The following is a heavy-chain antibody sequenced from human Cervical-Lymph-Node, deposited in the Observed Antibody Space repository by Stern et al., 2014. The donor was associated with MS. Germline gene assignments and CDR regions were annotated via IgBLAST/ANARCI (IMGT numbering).Heavy chain of an antibody. J-gene: IGHJ5*02. V-gene: IGHV4-61*02. CDR2: IHDSGST. Sequence: VQLVESGPGLVKPSQTLSLTCTVSGGSISSSGYYWSWIRQPADKGLEWIGRIHDSGSTSYNPPPQRRVTIPMDTAQNQLSLKLTSVPAADTAVYYCATTRWDLFTWNWFDPWGQGTLVTVSS. CDR3: ATTRWDLFTWNWFDP. D-gene: IGHD1-26*01. CDR1: GGSISSSGYY.